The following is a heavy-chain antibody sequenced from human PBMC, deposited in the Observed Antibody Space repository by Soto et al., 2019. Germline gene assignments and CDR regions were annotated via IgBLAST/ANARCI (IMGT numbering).Heavy chain of an antibody. Sequence: GGSLRLSCAASGFTFNDYWMSWVRQAPGKGLEWVANIKKDGSEKYYVDSVEGRFSISRDNAKNSLFLQMNSLRAEDTAVYYCARNGDYYYQYGMEVWGQGTTVTVSS. J-gene: IGHJ6*02. D-gene: IGHD2-21*02. CDR2: IKKDGSEK. V-gene: IGHV3-7*01. CDR3: ARNGDYYYQYGMEV. CDR1: GFTFNDYW.